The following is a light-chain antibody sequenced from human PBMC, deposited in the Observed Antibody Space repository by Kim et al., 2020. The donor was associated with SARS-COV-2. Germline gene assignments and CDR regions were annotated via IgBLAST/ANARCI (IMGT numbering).Light chain of an antibody. CDR3: LLYDKGYRI. Sequence: PDATVTLHCGYSTRAVPTGHHPYGYKQKPGQAPSTRIYDTSNKHSWTPGRLAGSNLGGKAALTVSGAVYEDEAEDDCLLYDKGYRIFGGGTQLTVL. CDR2: DTS. J-gene: IGLJ2*01. V-gene: IGLV7-46*01. CDR1: TRAVPTGHH.